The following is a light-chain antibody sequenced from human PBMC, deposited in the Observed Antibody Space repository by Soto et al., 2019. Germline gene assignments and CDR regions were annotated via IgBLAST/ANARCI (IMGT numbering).Light chain of an antibody. CDR1: SSDVGDYNY. Sequence: QSALTQPASVSGSPGQSITISCTGTSSDVGDYNYVSWYQQHPGKAPKLMIFEVSNRPSGVSNRFSGSKSGNTASLTISGLQAEDEADSYCSSYTSISTYVFGTGTKVTVL. CDR3: SSYTSISTYV. J-gene: IGLJ1*01. CDR2: EVS. V-gene: IGLV2-14*01.